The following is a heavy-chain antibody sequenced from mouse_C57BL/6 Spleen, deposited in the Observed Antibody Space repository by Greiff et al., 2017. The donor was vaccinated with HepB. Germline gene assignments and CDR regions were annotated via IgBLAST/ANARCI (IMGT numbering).Heavy chain of an antibody. J-gene: IGHJ2*01. CDR2: IDPSDSYT. CDR3: ARHGSSYEDDY. CDR1: GYTFTSYW. D-gene: IGHD1-1*01. V-gene: IGHV1-50*01. Sequence: VQLQQPGAELVKPGASVKLSCKASGYTFTSYWMQWVKQRPGQGLEWIGEIDPSDSYTNYNQKFKGKATLTVDTSSSTAYMQLSSLTSEDSAVYYCARHGSSYEDDYWGQGTTLTVSS.